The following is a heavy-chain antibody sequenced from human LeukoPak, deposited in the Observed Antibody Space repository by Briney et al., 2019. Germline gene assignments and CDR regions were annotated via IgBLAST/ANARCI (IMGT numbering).Heavy chain of an antibody. V-gene: IGHV5-10-1*01. J-gene: IGHJ4*02. D-gene: IGHD6-13*01. CDR2: IDPSDSYT. Sequence: GESLKISCKGSGYIFTNHWISWVRQMPGKGLEWMGRIDPSDSYTNYSPSFQGHVTISTDKSISTAYLQWSSLKASDTAIYYCARRHTTSWSLDYWDQGTLVTVSS. CDR1: GYIFTNHW. CDR3: ARRHTTSWSLDY.